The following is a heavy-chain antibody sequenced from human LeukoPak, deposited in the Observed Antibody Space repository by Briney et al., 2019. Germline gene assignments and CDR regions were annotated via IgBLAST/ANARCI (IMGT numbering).Heavy chain of an antibody. Sequence: GASVKVSCKASGYTFTGYYMHWVRQAPGQGLEWMGWINPNSGGTNYAQKFQGRVTMTRDTSISTAYMELSSLRSEDTAVYYCARVVDFDWYNYYYYYYMDVWGKGTTVTISS. CDR1: GYTFTGYY. V-gene: IGHV1-2*02. CDR2: INPNSGGT. D-gene: IGHD3-9*01. CDR3: ARVVDFDWYNYYYYYYMDV. J-gene: IGHJ6*03.